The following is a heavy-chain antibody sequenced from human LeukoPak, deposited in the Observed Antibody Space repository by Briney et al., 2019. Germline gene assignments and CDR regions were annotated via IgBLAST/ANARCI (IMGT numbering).Heavy chain of an antibody. Sequence: GGSLRLSCAASGFTFSSYGMHWVRQAPGKGLEWVAVISYDGSNKYYADFVKGRFTISRDNSKNTLYLQMNSLRAEDTAVYYCAKGIAVASFDYWGQGTLVTVSS. CDR2: ISYDGSNK. J-gene: IGHJ4*02. V-gene: IGHV3-30*18. CDR1: GFTFSSYG. D-gene: IGHD6-19*01. CDR3: AKGIAVASFDY.